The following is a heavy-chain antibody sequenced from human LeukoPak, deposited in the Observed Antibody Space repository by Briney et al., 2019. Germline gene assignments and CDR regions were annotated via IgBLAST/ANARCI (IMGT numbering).Heavy chain of an antibody. Sequence: PSETLSLTXSVSGGSIRSESYYWSWIRQPAGKGLEWIGRIYSSGSSKFNPSLKSRVTISIDTSKNQFSLNLSSVTAADTAVYYCARDMTGSGWNDAFDIWGQGTMVTVSS. CDR1: GGSIRSESYY. CDR3: ARDMTGSGWNDAFDI. V-gene: IGHV4-61*02. CDR2: IYSSGSS. D-gene: IGHD6-19*01. J-gene: IGHJ3*02.